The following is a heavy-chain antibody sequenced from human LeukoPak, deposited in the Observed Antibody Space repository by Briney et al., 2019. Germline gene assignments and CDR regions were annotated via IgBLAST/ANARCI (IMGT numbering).Heavy chain of an antibody. CDR2: IYSGGST. Sequence: GGSLRLSCAASGFTVSSNYMSWVRQAPGKGLEWVSVIYSGGSTYYADSVKGRFTISRDNSKNTLYLQMNSLRAEDTAVYYCARDGRYYGPGIDYWGQGTLVTVSS. CDR1: GFTVSSNY. D-gene: IGHD3-10*01. V-gene: IGHV3-53*01. J-gene: IGHJ4*02. CDR3: ARDGRYYGPGIDY.